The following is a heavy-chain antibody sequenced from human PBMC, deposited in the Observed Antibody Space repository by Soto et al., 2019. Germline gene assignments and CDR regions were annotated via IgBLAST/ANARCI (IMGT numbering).Heavy chain of an antibody. CDR3: ASPYYSDSSGYPNYYYYGMDG. CDR2: IYYSGST. J-gene: IGHJ6*02. CDR1: GGSISSSSYY. D-gene: IGHD3-22*01. Sequence: SETLSLTCTVSGGSISSSSYYWGWIRQPPGKGLEWIGGIYYSGSTYYNPSLKSRVTISVDTSKNQFSLKLSSVTAADTAVYYCASPYYSDSSGYPNYYYYGMDGWGQGTTVTVSS. V-gene: IGHV4-39*01.